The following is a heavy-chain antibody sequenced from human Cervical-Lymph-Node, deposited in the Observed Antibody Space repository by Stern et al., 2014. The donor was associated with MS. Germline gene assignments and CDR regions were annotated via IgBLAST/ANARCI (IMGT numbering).Heavy chain of an antibody. V-gene: IGHV1-2*02. J-gene: IGHJ4*02. CDR3: ARDMSTVTTPYFDY. CDR1: GFTFTSCY. Sequence: QVQLVQSGAEVRRPGASVKVACKASGFTFTSCYMHWVRQAPGQGLEWMGWINANSGGTNSAQKFQGRVTMTRDTSISTVYMDLTGLTSYDTAIYYCARDMSTVTTPYFDYWGQGTLVTVPS. D-gene: IGHD4-17*01. CDR2: INANSGGT.